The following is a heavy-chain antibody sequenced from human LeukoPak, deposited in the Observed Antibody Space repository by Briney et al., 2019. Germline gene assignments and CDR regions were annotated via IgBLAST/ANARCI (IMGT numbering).Heavy chain of an antibody. CDR2: INHSGST. J-gene: IGHJ3*02. CDR3: AEGTVTTEEDAFDI. Sequence: PSETLSLTCAVYGGSFSGYYWSWIRQPPGKGLELIGEINHSGSTNYNPSLKSRVTISVDTSKNQFSLKLSSVTAADTAVYYCAEGTVTTEEDAFDIWGQGTMVTVSS. D-gene: IGHD4-17*01. CDR1: GGSFSGYY. V-gene: IGHV4-34*01.